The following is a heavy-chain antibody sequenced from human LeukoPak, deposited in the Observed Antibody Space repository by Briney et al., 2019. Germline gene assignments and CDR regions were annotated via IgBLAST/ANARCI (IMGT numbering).Heavy chain of an antibody. CDR3: ARDPAYYYYMDV. Sequence: GGSLRLSCAASGFTFSSYAMSWVRQAPGKGLEWVSAISGSGGSTYYADSVKGRFTISRDNSKNTLYLQMNSLRAEDTAVYYCARDPAYYYYMDVWGKGTTVTVSS. CDR2: ISGSGGST. CDR1: GFTFSSYA. V-gene: IGHV3-23*01. J-gene: IGHJ6*03.